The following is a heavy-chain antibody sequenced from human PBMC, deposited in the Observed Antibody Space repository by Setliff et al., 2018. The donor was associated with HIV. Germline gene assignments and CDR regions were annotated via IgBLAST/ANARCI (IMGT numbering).Heavy chain of an antibody. Sequence: PSETLSLTCTVSGGSIGSDYWSWIRQPPGKGLEWIGYIYYSGSTNYNPSLQGRVTMFFDTSENQFSLKLSSVTATDTAMYYCASANWNYLGYWFDPWGQGTLVTVSS. D-gene: IGHD1-7*01. CDR1: GGSIGSDY. V-gene: IGHV4-59*08. CDR3: ASANWNYLGYWFDP. J-gene: IGHJ5*02. CDR2: IYYSGST.